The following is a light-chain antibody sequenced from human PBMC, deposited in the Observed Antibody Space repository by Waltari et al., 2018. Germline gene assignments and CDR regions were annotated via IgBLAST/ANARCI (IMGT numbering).Light chain of an antibody. J-gene: IGKJ1*01. CDR3: QHRSGWPPWT. CDR2: DGS. V-gene: IGKV3-11*01. Sequence: EIVLTQSPATLSLSPGERAILSCRASQSVSTYLAWYQHRPGQAPRLLIHDGSNRATGIPARFSGGGAGTDFTLTISSLEPEDFAVYYCQHRSGWPPWTFGQGTKVEVK. CDR1: QSVSTY.